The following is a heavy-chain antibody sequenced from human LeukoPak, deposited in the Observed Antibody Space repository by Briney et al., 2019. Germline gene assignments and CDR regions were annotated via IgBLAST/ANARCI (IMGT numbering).Heavy chain of an antibody. CDR2: INHGGST. CDR3: ARGRVAATSVTSN. Sequence: SETLSLTCAVYSGSLSGYYWSWIRQPPGKGLEWIGEINHGGSTNYNPSLKSRVTISVDTSMNYFFLRLSSVTAADTAVYYCARGRVAATSVTSNWGQGTLITVSS. D-gene: IGHD2-15*01. CDR1: SGSLSGYY. V-gene: IGHV4-34*01. J-gene: IGHJ4*02.